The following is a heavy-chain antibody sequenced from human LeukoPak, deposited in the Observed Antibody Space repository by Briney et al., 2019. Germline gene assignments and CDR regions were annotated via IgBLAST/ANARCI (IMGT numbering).Heavy chain of an antibody. J-gene: IGHJ6*03. Sequence: GGSLRLSCAASGFTFSSYAMHWVRQAPGKGLEYVSAISSNGGSTYYANSVKGRFTISRDNSKNTLYLQMGSLRAEDMAVYYCARRYSGYDLFYYYYYYMDVWGKVTTVTVSS. D-gene: IGHD5-12*01. CDR2: ISSNGGST. V-gene: IGHV3-64*01. CDR1: GFTFSSYA. CDR3: ARRYSGYDLFYYYYYYMDV.